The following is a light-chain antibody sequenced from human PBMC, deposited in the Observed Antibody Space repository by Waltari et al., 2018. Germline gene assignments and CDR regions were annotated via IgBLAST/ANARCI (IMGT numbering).Light chain of an antibody. CDR1: STDFGIHTF. V-gene: IGLV2-14*03. CDR3: SSYTSNNAV. Sequence: QSALTQPAPVSGSPGQSLPVPCAGLSTDFGIHTFVSWYQHHPGKAPKVVIYDVSYRPSGVSDRFSGSKSGNTASLTISGLQAEDEADYYCSSYTSNNAVFGGGTKLTVL. CDR2: DVS. J-gene: IGLJ3*02.